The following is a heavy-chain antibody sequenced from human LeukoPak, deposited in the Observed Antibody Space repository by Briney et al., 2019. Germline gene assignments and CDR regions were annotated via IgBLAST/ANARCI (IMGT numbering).Heavy chain of an antibody. D-gene: IGHD6-19*01. CDR3: AKSKIAVAGTGWYFGL. J-gene: IGHJ2*01. Sequence: PGGSLRLSCAASGFTFSSYGMHWVRQVPGKGLEWVAVIWYDGSNKYYADSVKGRFTISRDNSKNTLYLQMNSLRAEDTAVYYCAKSKIAVAGTGWYFGLWGRGTLVTVSS. CDR2: IWYDGSNK. CDR1: GFTFSSYG. V-gene: IGHV3-33*06.